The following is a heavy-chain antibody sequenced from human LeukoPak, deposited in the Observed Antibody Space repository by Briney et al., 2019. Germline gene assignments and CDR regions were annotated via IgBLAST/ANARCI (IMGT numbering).Heavy chain of an antibody. J-gene: IGHJ3*02. V-gene: IGHV4-39*01. CDR3: ATSWIQLWPSKDDAFDI. Sequence: SETLSLTCTVSGGSISSSSYYWGWIRQPPGKGLEWIGSIYYSGSTYYNPSLKSRVTISVDTSKNQFSLKLSSVTAADTAVYYCATSWIQLWPSKDDAFDIWGQGTMVTVSS. CDR1: GGSISSSSYY. D-gene: IGHD5-18*01. CDR2: IYYSGST.